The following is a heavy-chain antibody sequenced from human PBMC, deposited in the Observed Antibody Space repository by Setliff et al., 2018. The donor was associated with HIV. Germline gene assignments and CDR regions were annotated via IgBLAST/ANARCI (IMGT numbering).Heavy chain of an antibody. V-gene: IGHV3-49*04. CDR1: GFTSSDYA. CDR3: TSPPGYTDYANNDAFHI. CDR2: IRSKAYGETT. J-gene: IGHJ3*02. Sequence: PGGSLRLSCTASGFTSSDYAMNWVRQAPGKGLEWVGFIRSKAYGETTEYAASVKGRFTISRDDSRSITYLQMNSLKTEDTAVYYCTSPPGYTDYANNDAFHIWGQGTKVTVSS. D-gene: IGHD5-12*01.